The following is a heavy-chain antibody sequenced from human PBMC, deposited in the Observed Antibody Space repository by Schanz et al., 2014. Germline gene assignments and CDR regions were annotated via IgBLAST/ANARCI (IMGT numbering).Heavy chain of an antibody. CDR2: ISSASSTI. CDR3: ARIGGSVFDY. CDR1: GFTFSAYY. V-gene: IGHV3-48*01. D-gene: IGHD3-10*01. J-gene: IGHJ4*02. Sequence: EVQLVESGGGLVQPGGSLRLSCAASGFTFSAYYMDWVRQAPGKGLEWVSYISSASSTINYADSVKGRFTISRDNAKNSLFLQMNSLRAEDTAVYYCARIGGSVFDYWAQGTLVTVSS.